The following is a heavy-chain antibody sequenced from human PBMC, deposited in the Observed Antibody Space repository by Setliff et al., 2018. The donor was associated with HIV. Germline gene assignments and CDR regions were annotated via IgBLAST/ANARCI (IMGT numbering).Heavy chain of an antibody. CDR2: VYYSGST. J-gene: IGHJ4*02. Sequence: PSETLSLTCTVSGDPISTYYWSWVRKPPGKGLEWIGYVYYSGSTSYSPSLRGRVTISMDTSKNQFSLKLNSVTAADTAVYYCAKDRSGSYRTFDYWGPGILVTVSS. V-gene: IGHV4-59*12. CDR1: GDPISTYY. D-gene: IGHD1-26*01. CDR3: AKDRSGSYRTFDY.